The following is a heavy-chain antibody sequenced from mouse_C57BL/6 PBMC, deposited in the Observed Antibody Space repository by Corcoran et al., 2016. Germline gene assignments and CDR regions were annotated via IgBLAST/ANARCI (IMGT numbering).Heavy chain of an antibody. CDR1: GYTFTTYG. V-gene: IGHV9-3*01. Sequence: QIQLVQSGPELKKPGETVKISCKASGYTFTTYGMSWVKQAPGKGLKWMGWINTYSGVPTYADDFKGRFAFSLETSASTAYLQINNLKNEDTATYFCAIVYYYGRGFAYWGQGTLVTVSA. J-gene: IGHJ3*01. D-gene: IGHD1-1*01. CDR2: INTYSGVP. CDR3: AIVYYYGRGFAY.